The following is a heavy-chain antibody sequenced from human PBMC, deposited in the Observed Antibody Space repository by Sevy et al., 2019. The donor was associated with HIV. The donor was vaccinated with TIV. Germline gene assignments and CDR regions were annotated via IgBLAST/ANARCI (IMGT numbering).Heavy chain of an antibody. CDR3: ARTHNVDSAPFDY. Sequence: SETLSLTCSVSGNSLSSYDYYWSWVRQPPEKGLEWIAYFFHSDSPKYRPSLKSRLTISIDTSKNLFSLKVTSVTAADSAVYYCARTHNVDSAPFDYWGQGTPVTVSS. D-gene: IGHD5-18*01. J-gene: IGHJ4*02. CDR1: GNSLSSYDYY. V-gene: IGHV4-30-4*08. CDR2: FFHSDSP.